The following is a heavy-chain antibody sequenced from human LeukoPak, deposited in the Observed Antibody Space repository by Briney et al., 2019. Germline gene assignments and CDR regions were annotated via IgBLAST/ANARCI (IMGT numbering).Heavy chain of an antibody. CDR2: IYHSGST. CDR3: AKGHNYEVDY. D-gene: IGHD3-22*01. J-gene: IGHJ4*02. Sequence: SETLSLTCTVSGYSISSGYYWGWIRQPPGKGLEWIGSIYHSGSTYYNPSLKSRVTISVDTSKNQFSLKLSSVTAADTAVYYCAKGHNYEVDYWGQGTLVTVSS. CDR1: GYSISSGYY. V-gene: IGHV4-38-2*02.